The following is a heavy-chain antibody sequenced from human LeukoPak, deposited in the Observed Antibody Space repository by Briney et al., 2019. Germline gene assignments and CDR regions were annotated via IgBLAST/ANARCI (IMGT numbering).Heavy chain of an antibody. J-gene: IGHJ6*03. D-gene: IGHD3-10*01. CDR3: ARVVEALWFGELLTTYYYYYYMDV. V-gene: IGHV4-59*11. Sequence: PSETLSLTCTVSGGSISSHYWSWIRQPPGKGLEWIGYIYYSGSTNYNPSLKSRVTISVDTSKNQFSLKLSSVIAADTAVYYCARVVEALWFGELLTTYYYYYYMDVWGKGTTVTVSS. CDR2: IYYSGST. CDR1: GGSISSHY.